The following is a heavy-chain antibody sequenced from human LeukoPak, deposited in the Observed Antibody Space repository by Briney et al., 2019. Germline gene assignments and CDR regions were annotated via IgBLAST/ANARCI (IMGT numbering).Heavy chain of an antibody. D-gene: IGHD3-3*02. J-gene: IGHJ4*02. V-gene: IGHV3-20*01. CDR1: GFTFVDYG. CDR2: INYNGAIT. CDR3: ARDRLGPSFSVSHFDL. Sequence: GGFLRLSCATSGFTFVDYGLSWVRRAPGKGLEWLCAINYNGAITDYADSVKGRFTISRDNAKNSLYLRMDSLRAEDTALYCARDRLGPSFSVSHFDLWGQGTLVTVSS.